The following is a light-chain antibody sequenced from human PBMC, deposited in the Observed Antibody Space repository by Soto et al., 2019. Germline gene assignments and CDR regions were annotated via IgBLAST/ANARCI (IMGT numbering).Light chain of an antibody. Sequence: EIVLTQSPGTLSLSPGERATLSCRASQSVNSNYLAWYQQKPGQAPRLLIYGASSRATGVPNRFSGSGSGTDFTLTINSLEPKDFAVYYCHQYGLSPRHPFGQGTRLEIK. CDR2: GAS. CDR1: QSVNSNY. J-gene: IGKJ2*01. CDR3: HQYGLSPRHP. V-gene: IGKV3-20*01.